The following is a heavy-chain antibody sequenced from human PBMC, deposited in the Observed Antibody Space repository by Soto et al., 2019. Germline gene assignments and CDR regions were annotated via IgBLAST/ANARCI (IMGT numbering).Heavy chain of an antibody. D-gene: IGHD3-3*01. CDR1: GFTFSSYG. Sequence: QVQLVESGGGVVQPGRSLRLSCAASGFTFSSYGMHWVRQAPGKGLEWVAVIWYDGSNKYYADSVKGRFTISRDISKNTLYLQMNNLRAKETALYNCASGYLYNFWSGYYPHSYYGMDVWGQVTTVTVSS. V-gene: IGHV3-33*01. CDR3: ASGYLYNFWSGYYPHSYYGMDV. J-gene: IGHJ6*02. CDR2: IWYDGSNK.